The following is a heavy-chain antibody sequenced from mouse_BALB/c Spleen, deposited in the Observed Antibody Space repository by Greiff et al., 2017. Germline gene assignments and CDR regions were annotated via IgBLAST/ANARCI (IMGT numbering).Heavy chain of an antibody. CDR1: GFNIKDYY. CDR3: NAEITTGAMDY. Sequence: VQLQQSGAELVRSGASVKLSCTASGFNIKDYYMHWVIQRPEQGLEWIGWIAPENGDTEYAPKFQGKATMTADTSSNTAYLQLSSLTPEDTAVYYCNAEITTGAMDYWGQGTSVTVSS. D-gene: IGHD1-1*01. CDR2: IAPENGDT. V-gene: IGHV14-4*02. J-gene: IGHJ4*01.